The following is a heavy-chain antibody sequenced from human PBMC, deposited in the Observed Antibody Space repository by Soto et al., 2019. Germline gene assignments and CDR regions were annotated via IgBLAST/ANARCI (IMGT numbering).Heavy chain of an antibody. J-gene: IGHJ5*02. D-gene: IGHD1-26*01. CDR3: ASSVDP. CDR1: GGSISSGGYY. CDR2: IFYSGTT. V-gene: IGHV4-31*03. Sequence: QVQLQESGPGLVKPSQTLSLTCTVSGGSISSGGYYWSWIRQHPGKGLEWIGYIFYSGTTYYNPSLKSRGTISVDTSKNQLSLKLGSVTHAATALYYCASSVDPWGQGHLVTVSS.